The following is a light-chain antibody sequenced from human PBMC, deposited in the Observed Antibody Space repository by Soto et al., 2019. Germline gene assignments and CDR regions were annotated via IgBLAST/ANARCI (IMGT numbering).Light chain of an antibody. J-gene: IGLJ7*01. CDR1: SGHSNYA. Sequence: QSVLTQSPSASASLGASVKLTCTLSSGHSNYAIAWHQQQPEKGPRYLMKVNSGGSHIKGDGIPDRFSGSSSGAERYLFIPSFQSEGGAYYYFQTWGTGSAFVVFGGGTQLTVL. CDR2: VNSGGSH. CDR3: QTWGTGSAFVV. V-gene: IGLV4-69*01.